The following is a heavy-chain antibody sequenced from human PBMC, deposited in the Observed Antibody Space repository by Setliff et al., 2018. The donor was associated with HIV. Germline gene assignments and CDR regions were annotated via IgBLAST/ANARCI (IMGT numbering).Heavy chain of an antibody. CDR3: ARDGLGEWELLIDY. D-gene: IGHD1-26*01. CDR1: GGSITSTNFY. V-gene: IGHV4-39*07. Sequence: SETLSLTCTVSGGSITSTNFYWGWVRQPPGKGLEWIGSIYHDGSTYYNPSLKSRVTISVDTSKNQFSLKLSSVTAADTAVYYCARDGLGEWELLIDYWGQGTLVTVSS. J-gene: IGHJ4*02. CDR2: IYHDGST.